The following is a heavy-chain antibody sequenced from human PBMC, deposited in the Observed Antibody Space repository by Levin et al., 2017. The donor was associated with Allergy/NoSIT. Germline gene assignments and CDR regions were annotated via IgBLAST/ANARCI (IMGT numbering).Heavy chain of an antibody. CDR2: ISYDGSNK. CDR3: ARGSVLRYFDWLFDY. CDR1: GFTFSSYA. J-gene: IGHJ4*02. V-gene: IGHV3-30-3*01. D-gene: IGHD3-9*01. Sequence: SCAASGFTFSSYAMHWVRQAPGKGLEWVAVISYDGSNKYYADSVKGRFTISRDNSKNTLYLQMNSLRAEDTAVYYCARGSVLRYFDWLFDYWGQGTLVTVSS.